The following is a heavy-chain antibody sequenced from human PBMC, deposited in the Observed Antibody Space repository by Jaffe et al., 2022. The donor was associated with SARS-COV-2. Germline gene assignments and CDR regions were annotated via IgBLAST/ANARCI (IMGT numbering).Heavy chain of an antibody. Sequence: QVQLVQSGAEVKKPGASVKVSCKASGYTLTTYKIHWVRQAPGQRLEWMGWINGGNGDTRYSQKFQDRITLTWDTSATTAYMELSSLRSEDTAVYFCARDEHVWGQGTLVTVSS. CDR2: INGGNGDT. J-gene: IGHJ4*01. CDR3: ARDEHV. CDR1: GYTLTTYK. V-gene: IGHV1-3*01.